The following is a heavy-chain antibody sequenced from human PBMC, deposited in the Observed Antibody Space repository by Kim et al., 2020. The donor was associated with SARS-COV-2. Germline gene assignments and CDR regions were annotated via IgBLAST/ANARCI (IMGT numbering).Heavy chain of an antibody. D-gene: IGHD3-22*01. V-gene: IGHV3-33*01. CDR1: GFTFSTYG. Sequence: GGSLRLSCAASGFTFSTYGMHWVRQAPGKGLEWVAVIWYDGSDKYYADSVKGRFTISRDNSKNTLYLQMNSLRAEDTAVYYCARGSILESSSYYYYYFDYWGQGTLVTVSS. CDR2: IWYDGSDK. CDR3: ARGSILESSSYYYYYFDY. J-gene: IGHJ4*02.